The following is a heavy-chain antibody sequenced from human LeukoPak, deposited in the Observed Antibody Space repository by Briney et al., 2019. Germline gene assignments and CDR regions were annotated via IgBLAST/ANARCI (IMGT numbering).Heavy chain of an antibody. Sequence: GGSLRLSCEASGFSFSSYGLHWVRQAPGKGLEWVATISYDGSNKYYADSVKGRFTISRDNSKNTLYLQMNSLRAEDRAVYYCAKDLGAVAGRGAYGYWSQGTLVTVSS. CDR2: ISYDGSNK. J-gene: IGHJ4*02. CDR3: AKDLGAVAGRGAYGY. V-gene: IGHV3-30*18. CDR1: GFSFSSYG. D-gene: IGHD6-19*01.